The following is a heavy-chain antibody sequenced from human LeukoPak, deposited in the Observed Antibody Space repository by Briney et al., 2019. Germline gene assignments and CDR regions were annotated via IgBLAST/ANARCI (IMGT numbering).Heavy chain of an antibody. Sequence: GGSLRLSCAASGFTFSSYAMSWVRQAPGKGLEWVSAISGSGGSTYYADSVKGRFTISRDNSKNTLYLQMNSLRAEDTAVYYCAKDWIAAAGSTALAEYFQHWGQGTLVTVSS. V-gene: IGHV3-23*01. J-gene: IGHJ1*01. CDR3: AKDWIAAAGSTALAEYFQH. CDR2: ISGSGGST. D-gene: IGHD6-13*01. CDR1: GFTFSSYA.